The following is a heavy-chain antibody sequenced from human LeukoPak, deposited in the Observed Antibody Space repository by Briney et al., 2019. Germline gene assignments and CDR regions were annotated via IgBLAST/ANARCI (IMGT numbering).Heavy chain of an antibody. Sequence: GGSLRLSCAASGFTFSNYGLHWVRQAPGKGLEWVAVIWSDGSNKYYADSVKGPFTISRHNSKNTLYLQMNSLRAEDTAVYYCARASGSYDYWGQGALVTVSS. D-gene: IGHD1-26*01. V-gene: IGHV3-33*01. J-gene: IGHJ4*02. CDR3: ARASGSYDY. CDR1: GFTFSNYG. CDR2: IWSDGSNK.